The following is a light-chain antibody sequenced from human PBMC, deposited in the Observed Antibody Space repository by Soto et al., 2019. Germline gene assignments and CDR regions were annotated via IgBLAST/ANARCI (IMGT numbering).Light chain of an antibody. V-gene: IGLV2-8*01. CDR1: SSDVGANNDY. CDR2: EVS. Sequence: QSAPTQPPSASGSPGQSVTISCTGTSSDVGANNDYVSWYQQHPGKVPKLMIYEVSKRPPGVPDRFSGSKSGNTASLTVSGLQADDEADYYCSSYAGSDNFVFGTGT. CDR3: SSYAGSDNFV. J-gene: IGLJ1*01.